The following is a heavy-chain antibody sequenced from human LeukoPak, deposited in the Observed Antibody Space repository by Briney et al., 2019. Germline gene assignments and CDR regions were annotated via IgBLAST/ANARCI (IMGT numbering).Heavy chain of an antibody. D-gene: IGHD3-22*01. V-gene: IGHV3-23*01. CDR2: ISESGGNK. CDR3: AKAVSGSSGSPLDY. J-gene: IGHJ4*02. CDR1: GLTFSSYE. Sequence: GGSLRLSCEASGLTFSSYEMTWVRQAPGKGLEWVSYISESGGNKYYADSVKGRFTISRDNSKNTLYLQMNSLRAEDTAVYYCAKAVSGSSGSPLDYWGQGTLVTVSS.